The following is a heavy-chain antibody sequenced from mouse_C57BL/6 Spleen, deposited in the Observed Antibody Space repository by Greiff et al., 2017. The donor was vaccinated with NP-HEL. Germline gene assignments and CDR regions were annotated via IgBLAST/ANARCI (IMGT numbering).Heavy chain of an antibody. Sequence: GVDFSRYWMSWVRRAPGKGLEWIGEINPDSSTINYAPSLKDKFIISRDNAKNTLYLQMSKVRSEDTALYYCARPNWEGFLAYWGQGTLVTVSA. CDR3: ARPNWEGFLAY. CDR2: INPDSSTI. J-gene: IGHJ3*01. CDR1: GVDFSRYW. V-gene: IGHV4-1*01. D-gene: IGHD4-1*01.